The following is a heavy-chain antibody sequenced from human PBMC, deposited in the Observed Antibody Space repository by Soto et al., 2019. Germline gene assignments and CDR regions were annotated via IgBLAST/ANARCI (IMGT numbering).Heavy chain of an antibody. CDR3: ARGAVEQQLVRVNFDY. CDR2: IIPIFGTA. CDR1: GGTFSSYA. Sequence: QVQLVQSGAEVKKPGSSVKVSCKASGGTFSSYAISWVRQAPGQGLEWMGGIIPIFGTANYAPKFQGRVTITADEYTSTAYMELSRLSSEDTTVYYGARGAVEQQLVRVNFDYWGQGTLVTVAS. J-gene: IGHJ4*02. V-gene: IGHV1-69*01. D-gene: IGHD6-13*01.